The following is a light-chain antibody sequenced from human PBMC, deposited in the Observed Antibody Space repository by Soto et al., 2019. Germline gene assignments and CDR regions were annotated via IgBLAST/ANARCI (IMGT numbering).Light chain of an antibody. CDR2: KAS. J-gene: IGKJ1*01. V-gene: IGKV1-5*03. CDR1: QSLNSW. CDR3: QQYKSYSWT. Sequence: DIQMTQSPSTLSASVGDRVTITCRASQSLNSWLAWYQQKPGKAPKLLIYKASNLESGVPSRFSGSGSRTEFTLTISSLQPDDFATYYCQQYKSYSWTFGQGTKVDIK.